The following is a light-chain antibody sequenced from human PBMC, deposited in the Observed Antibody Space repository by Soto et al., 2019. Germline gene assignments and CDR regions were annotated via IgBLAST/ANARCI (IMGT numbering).Light chain of an antibody. Sequence: DIVMTQSPDTLSVSPGEGVTLSCRASENVRSNLAWYHQKRGQAPRLVIYDASSRATGIPARFSGSGSGTEFTLSIRSLQSEDLGVYYCQQYNHWPPNTFGQGTKLEIK. CDR3: QQYNHWPPNT. V-gene: IGKV3-15*01. CDR2: DAS. J-gene: IGKJ2*01. CDR1: ENVRSN.